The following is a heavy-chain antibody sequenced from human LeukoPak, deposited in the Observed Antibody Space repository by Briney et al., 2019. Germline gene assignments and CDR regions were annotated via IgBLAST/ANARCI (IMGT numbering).Heavy chain of an antibody. Sequence: KSSETLSLTCAVYGGSFSGYYWSWIRQPPGKGLEWIGEINHSGSTNYNPSLKSRVTISVDTSKNQFSLKLSSVTAADTAVYYCARYGRGYSYGFNYWGQGTLVTVSS. CDR3: ARYGRGYSYGFNY. D-gene: IGHD5-18*01. CDR1: GGSFSGYY. V-gene: IGHV4-34*01. CDR2: INHSGST. J-gene: IGHJ4*02.